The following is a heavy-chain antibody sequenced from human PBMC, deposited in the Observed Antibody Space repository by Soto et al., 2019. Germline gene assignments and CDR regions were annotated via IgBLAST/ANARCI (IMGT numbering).Heavy chain of an antibody. Sequence: PSQTLSLTCAISGDSVSSTSAAWNWIRQSPSRVLEWLGRTFYRSKWYYDYAVSVKSRITINPDTSKNQFSLQLNSVTPEDTAVYYCSRRLKLGADYYGMDVWGQGTTVTVSS. J-gene: IGHJ6*02. V-gene: IGHV6-1*01. CDR1: GDSVSSTSAA. CDR3: SRRLKLGADYYGMDV. D-gene: IGHD1-26*01. CDR2: TFYRSKWYY.